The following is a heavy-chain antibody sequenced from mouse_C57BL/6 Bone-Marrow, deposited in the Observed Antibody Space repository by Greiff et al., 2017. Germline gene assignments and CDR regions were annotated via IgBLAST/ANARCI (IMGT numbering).Heavy chain of an antibody. CDR3: ARHEVLYYYGSPWFAY. CDR1: GYTFTEYT. Sequence: VRLQQSGAELVKPGASVKLSCKASGYTFTEYTIHWVKQRSGQGLEWIGWFYPGSGSIKYNEKFKDKATLTADKSSSTVYMELSRLTSEDSAVYVCARHEVLYYYGSPWFAYWGQGTLVTVSA. CDR2: FYPGSGSI. J-gene: IGHJ3*01. V-gene: IGHV1-62-2*01. D-gene: IGHD1-1*01.